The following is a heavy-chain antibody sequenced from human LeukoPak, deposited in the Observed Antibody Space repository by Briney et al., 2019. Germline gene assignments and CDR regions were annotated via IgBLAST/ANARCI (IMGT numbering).Heavy chain of an antibody. CDR2: IIPIFGTA. V-gene: IGHV1-69*13. D-gene: IGHD3-3*01. Sequence: ASVKVSCKASGGTFSSYAISWVRQAPGQGLEWMGGIIPIFGTANYAQKFQGRVTITADESTSTAYMELSSLRSEDTAVYYCARDNLRNFGVVITHGGYNWFDPWGQGTLVTVSS. CDR3: ARDNLRNFGVVITHGGYNWFDP. J-gene: IGHJ5*02. CDR1: GGTFSSYA.